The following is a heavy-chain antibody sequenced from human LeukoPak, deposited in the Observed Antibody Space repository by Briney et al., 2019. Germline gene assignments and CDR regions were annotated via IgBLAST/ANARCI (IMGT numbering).Heavy chain of an antibody. J-gene: IGHJ4*02. CDR1: GGSISSYY. CDR3: AREREAYDSSGPPLDY. Sequence: SETLSLTCTVSGGSISSYYWGWIRQPPGKGLEWIGSIYYSGSTYYNPSLKSRVTISVDTSKNQFSLKLSSVTAADTAVYYCAREREAYDSSGPPLDYWGQGTLVTVSS. V-gene: IGHV4-39*07. CDR2: IYYSGST. D-gene: IGHD3-22*01.